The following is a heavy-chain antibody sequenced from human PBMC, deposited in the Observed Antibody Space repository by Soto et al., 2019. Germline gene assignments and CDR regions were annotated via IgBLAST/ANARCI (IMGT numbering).Heavy chain of an antibody. CDR1: GFTFSDYY. Sequence: WGSLRLSCSASGFTFSDYYMSWIRQAPGKGLEWVSYISSSSSYTNYADSVKGRFTISRDNAKNSLYLQMNSLRAEDTAVYYCAREPTQENSITGTTFDYYGMDVWGQGTTVTVSS. J-gene: IGHJ6*02. V-gene: IGHV3-11*06. CDR3: AREPTQENSITGTTFDYYGMDV. CDR2: ISSSSSYT. D-gene: IGHD1-7*01.